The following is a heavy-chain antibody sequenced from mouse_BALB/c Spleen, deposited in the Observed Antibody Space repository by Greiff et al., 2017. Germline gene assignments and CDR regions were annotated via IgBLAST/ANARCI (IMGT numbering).Heavy chain of an antibody. Sequence: QVQLQQSGAELVKPGASVKLSCKASGYTFTSYYMYWVKQRPGQGLEWIGEINPSNGGTNFNEKFKSKATLTVDKSSSTAYMQLSSLTSEDSAVYYCTREGFDDGYLDYWGQGTTLTVSS. CDR2: INPSNGGT. D-gene: IGHD2-3*01. CDR3: TREGFDDGYLDY. CDR1: GYTFTSYY. J-gene: IGHJ2*01. V-gene: IGHV1S81*02.